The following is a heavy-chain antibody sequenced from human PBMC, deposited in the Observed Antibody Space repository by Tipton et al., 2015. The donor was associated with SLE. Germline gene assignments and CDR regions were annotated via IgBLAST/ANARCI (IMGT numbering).Heavy chain of an antibody. J-gene: IGHJ4*02. CDR3: ARVSEMTTVDSFFDS. D-gene: IGHD4-11*01. CDR2: MSGDST. V-gene: IGHV3-38-3*01. CDR1: KFIVSYDD. Sequence: SLRLSCAASKFIVSYDDMRWFRQAPGKGLEWVPCMSGDSTYSAASRKGGFTISRGNSKNTLYLQMNSLRAEDTAVYYCARVSEMTTVDSFFDSWGQGTLVTVSS.